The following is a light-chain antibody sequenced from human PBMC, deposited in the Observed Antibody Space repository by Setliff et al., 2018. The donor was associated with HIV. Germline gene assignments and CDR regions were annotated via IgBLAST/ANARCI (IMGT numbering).Light chain of an antibody. CDR3: QVWDSSSDPPCV. V-gene: IGLV3-21*04. Sequence: SYELTQPPSVSVAPGQTARITCGGSNIGSKSVHWYQQKPGQAPVVVIYYDNDRPSGIPERFSGSNSGNTATLTISRAEAGDEADYYCQVWDSSSDPPCVFATGTKVTV. CDR1: NIGSKS. CDR2: YDN. J-gene: IGLJ1*01.